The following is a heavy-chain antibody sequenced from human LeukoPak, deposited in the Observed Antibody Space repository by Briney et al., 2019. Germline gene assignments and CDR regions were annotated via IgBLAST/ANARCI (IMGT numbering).Heavy chain of an antibody. V-gene: IGHV1-2*02. J-gene: IGHJ4*02. CDR3: ARGIFPTTHFDY. D-gene: IGHD2-15*01. Sequence: ASVKVSCKASGYTFTGYYMHWVRQAPGQGLEWMGWINPNSGGTNYAQKFQGRVTMTRDTSISTPYMELSRLRSDDTAVYYCARGIFPTTHFDYWGQGTLVTVSS. CDR1: GYTFTGYY. CDR2: INPNSGGT.